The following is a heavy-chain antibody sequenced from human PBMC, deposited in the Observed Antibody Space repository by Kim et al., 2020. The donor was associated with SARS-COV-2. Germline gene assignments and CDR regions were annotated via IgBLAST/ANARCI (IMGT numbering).Heavy chain of an antibody. CDR2: IYTSGST. CDR1: GGSISSGSYY. CDR3: ARAYYGSGSFYYYSYGMDV. V-gene: IGHV4-61*02. D-gene: IGHD3-10*01. Sequence: SETLSLTCTVSGGSISSGSYYWSWIRQPAGKGLEWIGRIYTSGSTNYNPSLKSRDTISVDTSKNQFSLKLSSVTAADTAVYYCARAYYGSGSFYYYSYGMDVWGQGTTVTVSS. J-gene: IGHJ6*02.